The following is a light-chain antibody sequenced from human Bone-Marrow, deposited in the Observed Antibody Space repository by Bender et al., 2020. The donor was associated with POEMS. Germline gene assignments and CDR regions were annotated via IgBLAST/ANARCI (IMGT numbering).Light chain of an antibody. V-gene: IGLV1-50*01. CDR2: ADD. J-gene: IGLJ3*02. CDR1: SPNIGTDYD. Sequence: QSVLTQPPSVSGAPGQRVTISCTGISPNIGTDYDVHWYQQLPGTAPRLVIYADDRRPSGVPNRFSASKSGSSASLAISGLQSEDAADYYCSTWDDRLNAWLCGGGTKLTVL. CDR3: STWDDRLNAWL.